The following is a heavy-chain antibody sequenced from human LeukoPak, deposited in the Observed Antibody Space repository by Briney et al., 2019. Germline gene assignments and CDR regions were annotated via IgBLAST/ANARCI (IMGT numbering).Heavy chain of an antibody. CDR3: ARVAVVVPAAILWYYYYGMDV. CDR1: GYTFTGYY. CDR2: MNPNSGNT. D-gene: IGHD2-2*01. Sequence: ASVKVSCKASGYTFTGYYMHWVRQATGQGLEWMGWMNPNSGNTGYAQKFQGRVTMTRNTSISTAYMELSSLRSEDTAVYYCARVAVVVPAAILWYYYYGMDVWGQGTTVTVSS. J-gene: IGHJ6*02. V-gene: IGHV1-8*02.